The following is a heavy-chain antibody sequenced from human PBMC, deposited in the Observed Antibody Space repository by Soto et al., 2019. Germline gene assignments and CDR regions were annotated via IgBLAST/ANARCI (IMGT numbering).Heavy chain of an antibody. V-gene: IGHV3-30-3*01. CDR2: ISYDGSNK. J-gene: IGHJ6*02. D-gene: IGHD3-10*02. Sequence: PGGSLRLSCAASGFTFSSYAMHWVRQAPGKGLEWVAVISYDGSNKYYADSVKGRFTISRDNSKNTLYLQMNSLRAEDTAVYYCARVFPYYYYGMDVWGQGTTVTVSS. CDR3: ARVFPYYYYGMDV. CDR1: GFTFSSYA.